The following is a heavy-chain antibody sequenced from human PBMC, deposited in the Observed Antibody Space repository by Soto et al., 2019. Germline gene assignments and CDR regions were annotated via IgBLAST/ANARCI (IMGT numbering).Heavy chain of an antibody. CDR2: IIPIFGTA. J-gene: IGHJ3*02. V-gene: IGHV1-69*13. Sequence: SVKVSCKASGGTFSSYAISWVRQAPGHGLEWMGGIIPIFGTANYAQKLQGRVTITADESTSTAYMELSSLRSEDTAVYYCARSKSSMGSSWYPIYAFDIWGQGTMVTVSS. D-gene: IGHD6-13*01. CDR1: GGTFSSYA. CDR3: ARSKSSMGSSWYPIYAFDI.